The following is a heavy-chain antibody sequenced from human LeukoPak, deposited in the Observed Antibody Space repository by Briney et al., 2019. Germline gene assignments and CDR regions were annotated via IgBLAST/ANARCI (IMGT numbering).Heavy chain of an antibody. V-gene: IGHV3-21*01. D-gene: IGHD6-13*01. Sequence: GGSLRLSCAASGFTFSSYEMNWVRQAPGKGLEWVSSISSSSIYIFYPDSVKGRFTISRDNAKNSLYLQMNNLRAEDTAVYYCARVYPQRLVVGGVDYWGQGTLVTVSS. CDR1: GFTFSSYE. CDR3: ARVYPQRLVVGGVDY. J-gene: IGHJ4*02. CDR2: ISSSSIYI.